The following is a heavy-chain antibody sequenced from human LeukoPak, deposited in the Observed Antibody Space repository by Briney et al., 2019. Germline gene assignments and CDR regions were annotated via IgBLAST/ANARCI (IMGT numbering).Heavy chain of an antibody. CDR2: ISSSGSTI. J-gene: IGHJ4*02. CDR1: GFTFSSYE. V-gene: IGHV3-48*03. Sequence: QPGGSLRLSCAASGFTFSSYEMNWVRQARGKGLEWVSYISSSGSTIYYPDSVKGRFTISRDNAKNSLYLQMNSLRAEDTAVYYCARTVGATDSLDYWGQGTLVTVSS. CDR3: ARTVGATDSLDY. D-gene: IGHD1-26*01.